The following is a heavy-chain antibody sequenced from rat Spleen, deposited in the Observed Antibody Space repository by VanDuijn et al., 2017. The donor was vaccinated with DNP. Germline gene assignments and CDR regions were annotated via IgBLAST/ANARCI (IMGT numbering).Heavy chain of an antibody. CDR3: ATEGTTVGDY. V-gene: IGHV5-27*01. Sequence: EVQLVESGGGLVQPGRSLKLSCAASGFTFSNYYMAWVRQAPTKGLEWVASITNSGGSTYYRDSVKGRFTISRDNAKSTQYLQMDSLRSEDTATYYCATEGTTVGDYWGQGVMVTVSS. J-gene: IGHJ2*01. CDR2: ITNSGGST. D-gene: IGHD1-1*01. CDR1: GFTFSNYY.